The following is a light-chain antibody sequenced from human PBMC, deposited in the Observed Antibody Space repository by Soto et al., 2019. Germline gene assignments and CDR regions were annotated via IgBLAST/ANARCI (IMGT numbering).Light chain of an antibody. V-gene: IGLV2-8*01. CDR2: EVS. CDR1: SSDVGYYNY. Sequence: VVLFKNRTSSDVGYYNYVSWYQQHPGKAPKLMIYEVSKRPSGVPDRFSGSKSGNTASLTVSGLQAEDEADYYCSSYAGSSAYVFGTGTKVTVL. CDR3: SSYAGSSAYV. J-gene: IGLJ1*01.